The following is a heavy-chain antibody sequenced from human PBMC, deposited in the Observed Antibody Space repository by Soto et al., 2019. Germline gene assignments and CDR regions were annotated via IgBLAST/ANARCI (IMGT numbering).Heavy chain of an antibody. CDR1: GFTFSNAW. V-gene: IGHV3-15*01. J-gene: IGHJ4*02. CDR2: IKSNANGGTT. CDR3: STNWATSRD. Sequence: PGGSLRFSCAASGFTFSNAWMNWARQAPGKGLEWVGRIKSNANGGTTDYAAPVKGRFTISRDDSKNTLYLQMNSLITEDTAVYYCSTNWATSRDWGQGTLVTVSS. D-gene: IGHD3-10*01.